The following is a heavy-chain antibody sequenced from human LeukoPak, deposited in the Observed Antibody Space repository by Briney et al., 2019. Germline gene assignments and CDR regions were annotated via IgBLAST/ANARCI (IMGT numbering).Heavy chain of an antibody. J-gene: IGHJ6*03. CDR2: ISWDGGST. CDR3: AKGYRTYYMDV. V-gene: IGHV3-43D*03. Sequence: EGSLRLSCAASGFTFDDYAMHWVRQAPGKGLEWVSLISWDGGSTYYADSVKGRFTISRDNSKNSLYLQMNSLRAEDTALYYCAKGYRTYYMDVWGKGTMVTVSS. D-gene: IGHD1-14*01. CDR1: GFTFDDYA.